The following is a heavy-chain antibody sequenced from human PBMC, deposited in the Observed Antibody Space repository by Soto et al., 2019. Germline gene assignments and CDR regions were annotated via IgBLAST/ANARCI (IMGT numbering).Heavy chain of an antibody. CDR2: IYYSGST. D-gene: IGHD4-17*01. CDR1: GGSISSGDYY. CDR3: ARETTVTPNWFDP. Sequence: QVQLQESGPGLVKPSQTLSLTCTVSGGSISSGDYYWSWIRQPPGKGLEWIGYIYYSGSTYYNPSLKSRVTISVDTSKNPFSLKLSSVTAADTAVYYCARETTVTPNWFDPWGQGTLVTVSS. J-gene: IGHJ5*02. V-gene: IGHV4-30-4*01.